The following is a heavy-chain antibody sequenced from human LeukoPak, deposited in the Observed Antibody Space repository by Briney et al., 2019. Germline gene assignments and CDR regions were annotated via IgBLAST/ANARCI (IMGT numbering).Heavy chain of an antibody. CDR2: XXYSGST. CDR3: ARDRSGYSSGWYHLGY. D-gene: IGHD6-19*01. V-gene: IGHV4-59*01. CDR1: GGSISXXX. Sequence: SETLSLTCTVSGGSISXXXXXXXRXXPGXGLEXXXXXXYSGSTNYNPSLKSRVXISXDTSKNQFSLKLSSVTAADTAVYYCARDRSGYSSGWYHLGYWGQGTLVSVSS. J-gene: IGHJ4*02.